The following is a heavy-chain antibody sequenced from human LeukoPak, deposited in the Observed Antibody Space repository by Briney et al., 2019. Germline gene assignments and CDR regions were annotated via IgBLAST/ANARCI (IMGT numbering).Heavy chain of an antibody. V-gene: IGHV3-30-3*01. D-gene: IGHD6-13*01. Sequence: PGRSLRLSCAASGFTFSSYAMHWVRQAPGKGLEWVAVISYDGSNKYYADSVKGRFTISRDNSKNTLYLQMNSLRAEDTAVYYCAKDARYSSSYNDYWGQGTLVTVSS. J-gene: IGHJ4*02. CDR3: AKDARYSSSYNDY. CDR2: ISYDGSNK. CDR1: GFTFSSYA.